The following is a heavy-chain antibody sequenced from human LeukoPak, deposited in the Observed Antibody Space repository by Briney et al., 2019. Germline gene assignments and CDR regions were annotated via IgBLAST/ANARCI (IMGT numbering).Heavy chain of an antibody. V-gene: IGHV1-69*05. Sequence: SVKVSCKASGGTFSSYAISWVRQAPGQGLEWMGGIIPIFGTANYAQKFQGRVTMTRDTSTSTVYMELSSLRSEDTAVYYCARGGGGAFDIWGQGTMVTVSS. CDR2: IIPIFGTA. D-gene: IGHD3-10*01. J-gene: IGHJ3*02. CDR3: ARGGGGAFDI. CDR1: GGTFSSYA.